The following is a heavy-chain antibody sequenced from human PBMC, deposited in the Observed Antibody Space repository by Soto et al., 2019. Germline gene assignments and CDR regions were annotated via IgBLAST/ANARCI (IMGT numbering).Heavy chain of an antibody. CDR1: GGSISSYY. CDR3: ARDKGGDFWSGYYWGEWFDP. CDR2: IYYSGST. D-gene: IGHD3-3*01. J-gene: IGHJ5*02. V-gene: IGHV4-59*01. Sequence: SETLSHTCTVSGGSISSYYWSWIRQPPGKGLEWIGYIYYSGSTNYNPSLKSRVTISVDTSKNQFSLKLSSVTAADTAVYYCARDKGGDFWSGYYWGEWFDPWGQGTLVTVSS.